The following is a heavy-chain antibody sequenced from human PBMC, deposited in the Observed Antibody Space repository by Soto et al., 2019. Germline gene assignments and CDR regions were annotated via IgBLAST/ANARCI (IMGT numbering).Heavy chain of an antibody. Sequence: ASVKVSCKASGYTITSYGISWVRQAPGQGLEWMGWISAYNGNTNYAQKLQGRVTMTTDTSTSTAYMELRSLRSDDTAVYYCARVFLRYFVIPAYMDVWGKGTTVTVSS. CDR1: GYTITSYG. CDR2: ISAYNGNT. D-gene: IGHD3-9*01. V-gene: IGHV1-18*01. CDR3: ARVFLRYFVIPAYMDV. J-gene: IGHJ6*03.